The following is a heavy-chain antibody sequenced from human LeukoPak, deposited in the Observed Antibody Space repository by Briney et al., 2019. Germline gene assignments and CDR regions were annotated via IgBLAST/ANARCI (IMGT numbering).Heavy chain of an antibody. Sequence: GGSLRLSCAASAFSLNAYNMNWVRQAPGKGLEWVSSISYTGTYIYYADSVKGRFTISRDNAQNSLYLQMSSLRAEDTAIYYCVRDRGTYRPIDYWGQGTLVTVSS. V-gene: IGHV3-21*04. J-gene: IGHJ4*02. D-gene: IGHD1-26*01. CDR2: ISYTGTYI. CDR3: VRDRGTYRPIDY. CDR1: AFSLNAYN.